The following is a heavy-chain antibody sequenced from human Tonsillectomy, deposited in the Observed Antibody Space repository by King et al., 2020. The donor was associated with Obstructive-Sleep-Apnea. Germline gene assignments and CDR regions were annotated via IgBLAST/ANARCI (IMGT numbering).Heavy chain of an antibody. D-gene: IGHD1-26*01. CDR1: GFTFSSYA. CDR2: ISGSGGST. V-gene: IGHV3-23*04. J-gene: IGHJ4*02. CDR3: AKANRYMVGATYYFDY. Sequence: QLVQSGGGLVQPGGSLRLSCAASGFTFSSYAMSWVRQAPGKRLEWVSAISGSGGSTYYADSVKGRFTISRENSKNTLYLQMNSLRAEDTAVYYCAKANRYMVGATYYFDYWGQGTLVTVSS.